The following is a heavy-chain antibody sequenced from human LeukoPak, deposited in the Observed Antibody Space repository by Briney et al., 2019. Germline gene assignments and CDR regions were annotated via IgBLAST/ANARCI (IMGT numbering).Heavy chain of an antibody. CDR1: GFTFDDYA. D-gene: IGHD2-2*01. V-gene: IGHV3-9*01. J-gene: IGHJ4*02. Sequence: PGGSLRLSCAASGFTFDDYAMHWVRQAPGKGLEWVSGISWNSGSIGYADSVKGRFTISRDNAKNSLYLQMNSLRAEDTALYYCAKDISPGDIVVVPAAPSFDYWGQGTLVTVFS. CDR2: ISWNSGSI. CDR3: AKDISPGDIVVVPAAPSFDY.